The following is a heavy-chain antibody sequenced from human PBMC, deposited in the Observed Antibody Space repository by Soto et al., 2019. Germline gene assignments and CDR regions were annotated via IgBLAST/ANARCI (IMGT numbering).Heavy chain of an antibody. V-gene: IGHV1-2*04. J-gene: IGHJ5*02. CDR3: ARAYSSGWSINWFDP. CDR1: GYTFTGYY. D-gene: IGHD6-19*01. CDR2: INPNSGGT. Sequence: GASVKVSCKASGYTFTGYYMHLVRQAPGQGLEWMGWINPNSGGTNYAQKFQGWVTMTRDTSISTAYMELSRLRSDDTAVYYCARAYSSGWSINWFDPWGQGTLVTVSS.